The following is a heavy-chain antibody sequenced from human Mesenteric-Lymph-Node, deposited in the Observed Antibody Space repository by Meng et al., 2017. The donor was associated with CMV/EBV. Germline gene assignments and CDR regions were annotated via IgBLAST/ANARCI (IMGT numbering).Heavy chain of an antibody. J-gene: IGHJ5*02. Sequence: SETLSLTCAVYGGSFSGYYWSWIRQPPGKGLEWIGEINHSGSTNYTPSLKTRVTISVDTSKNQFSLKLSSVTAADTAVYSCARSPFWRRWFDPWGQGTLVTVSS. CDR2: INHSGST. V-gene: IGHV4-34*01. CDR1: GGSFSGYY. CDR3: ARSPFWRRWFDP.